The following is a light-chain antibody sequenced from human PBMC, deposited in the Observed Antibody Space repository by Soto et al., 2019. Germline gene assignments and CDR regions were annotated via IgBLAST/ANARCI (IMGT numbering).Light chain of an antibody. J-gene: IGKJ5*01. CDR2: GAS. V-gene: IGKV3D-20*02. CDR1: QSVSSIY. Sequence: EVVLTQSPGTLSLSPGERATLSCRASQSVSSIYLAWYQQKPGQAPRLLIYGASSRATGIPDRFSGSGSGTDFTLTISSLEPEDFAVYYCQQRSNWPPITVGQGTRLEIK. CDR3: QQRSNWPPIT.